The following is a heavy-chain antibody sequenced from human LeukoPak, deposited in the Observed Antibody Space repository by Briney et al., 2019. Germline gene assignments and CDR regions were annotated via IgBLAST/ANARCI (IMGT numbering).Heavy chain of an antibody. V-gene: IGHV4-39*01. Sequence: SETLSLTCTVSGGSISSSGYYWGWIRQPPGKGLEWIASIYYSGSTYYNPSLKSRVTISVDTSKNQLSLKLSSLTAADTAVYYCARHEYSGSYYELSWFNPWGQGTLVTVSS. CDR2: IYYSGST. CDR3: ARHEYSGSYYELSWFNP. D-gene: IGHD1-26*01. CDR1: GGSISSSGYY. J-gene: IGHJ5*02.